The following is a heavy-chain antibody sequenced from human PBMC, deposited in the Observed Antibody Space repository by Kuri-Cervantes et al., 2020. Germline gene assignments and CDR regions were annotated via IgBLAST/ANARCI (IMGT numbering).Heavy chain of an antibody. J-gene: IGHJ6*02. CDR1: TFTFSSYA. D-gene: IGHD1-20*01. V-gene: IGHV3-30-3*01. CDR3: AKGVTGTYYYYGMDV. Sequence: GGSLRLSCAASTFTFSSYAMHWVRQAPGKGLEWVAVISDDGSKKYYADSVGGRFTISRDNSKNTLYLQMNSLRAEDTALYYCAKGVTGTYYYYGMDVWGQGTTVTVYS. CDR2: ISDDGSKK.